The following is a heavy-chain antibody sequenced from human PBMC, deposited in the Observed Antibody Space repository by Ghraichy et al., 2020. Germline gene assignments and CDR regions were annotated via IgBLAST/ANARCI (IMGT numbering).Heavy chain of an antibody. CDR2: ISSSSTTI. J-gene: IGHJ6*02. CDR3: ARDLASPYYGMDV. Sequence: GGSLRLSCAVSGLTFNRHDMTWVRQAPGKGLEWVSYISSSSTTIYYTDSVKGRFTISRDNAKNSLYLQMNSLRDEDTAVYYCARDLASPYYGMDVWGQGTTVTVSS. V-gene: IGHV3-48*02. CDR1: GLTFNRHD.